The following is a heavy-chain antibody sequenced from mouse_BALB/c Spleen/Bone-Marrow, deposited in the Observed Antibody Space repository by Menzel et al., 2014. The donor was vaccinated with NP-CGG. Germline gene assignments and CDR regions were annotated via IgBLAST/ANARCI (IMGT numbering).Heavy chain of an antibody. D-gene: IGHD2-10*02. CDR3: ARKYGDY. Sequence: VQLQQSGAELVRPGSSVKISCKASGYPFXSYWMSWVKQRPGRGLEWIGQIYPGDGETNYNGKFKGNATLTADKSSSTAYMQLISLTSEDSAVYFCARKYGDYWGQGTTLTVSS. CDR1: GYPFXSYW. CDR2: IYPGDGET. J-gene: IGHJ2*01. V-gene: IGHV1-80*01.